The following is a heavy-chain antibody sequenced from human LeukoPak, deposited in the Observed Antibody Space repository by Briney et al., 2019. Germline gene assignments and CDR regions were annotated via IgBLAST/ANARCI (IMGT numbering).Heavy chain of an antibody. Sequence: SETLSLTCTVSGGSISSGSYYWGWIRQPPGKGLEWIGSIYYSGSTYYNPSLKSRVTISVDTSKNQFSLKLSSVTAADTAVYYCARAIKNKSLFDYWGQGTLVTVSS. CDR2: IYYSGST. D-gene: IGHD1/OR15-1a*01. CDR1: GGSISSGSYY. J-gene: IGHJ4*02. CDR3: ARAIKNKSLFDY. V-gene: IGHV4-39*07.